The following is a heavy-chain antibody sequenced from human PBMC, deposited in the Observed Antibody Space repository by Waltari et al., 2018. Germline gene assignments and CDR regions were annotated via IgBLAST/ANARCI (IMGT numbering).Heavy chain of an antibody. CDR3: ARGGGSGSYYLHYYYYGMDV. Sequence: QVQLVESGGGVVQPGRSLRLSCAASGLTFSSYAMHWVRQAPGKGLEWVAVISYDGSNKYYADSVKGRFTISRDNSKNTLYLQMNSLRAEDTAVYYCARGGGSGSYYLHYYYYGMDVWGQGTTVTVSS. J-gene: IGHJ6*02. V-gene: IGHV3-30*01. D-gene: IGHD3-10*01. CDR1: GLTFSSYA. CDR2: ISYDGSNK.